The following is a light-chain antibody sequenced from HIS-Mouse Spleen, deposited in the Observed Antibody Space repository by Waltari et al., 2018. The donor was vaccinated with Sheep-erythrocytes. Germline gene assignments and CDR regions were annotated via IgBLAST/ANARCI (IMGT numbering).Light chain of an antibody. V-gene: IGLV2-11*01. CDR1: SSDVGGYNY. CDR3: CSYAGSYTFVV. J-gene: IGLJ2*01. CDR2: DVS. Sequence: QSALTQPRSVSGSPGQPVPISCTGTSSDVGGYNYVSWYQQHPGKAPNLMIYDVSKRPSGVPDRFSGSKSGNTASLTISGLQAEDEADYYCCSYAGSYTFVVFGGGTKLTVL.